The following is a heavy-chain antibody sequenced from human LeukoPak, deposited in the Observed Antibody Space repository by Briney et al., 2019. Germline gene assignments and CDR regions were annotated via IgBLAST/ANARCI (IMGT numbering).Heavy chain of an antibody. J-gene: IGHJ3*02. D-gene: IGHD1-20*01. Sequence: SETLSLTCTVSGGSVSSGTYYWNWIRQPAEKGLEWIGRIYTSGRTNYNPSLKSRVTISVDTSKNQFSLKLTSVTAADTAVYYCASQTLTDDAFDIWGQGTIVTVSS. CDR2: IYTSGRT. CDR1: GGSVSSGTYY. V-gene: IGHV4-61*02. CDR3: ASQTLTDDAFDI.